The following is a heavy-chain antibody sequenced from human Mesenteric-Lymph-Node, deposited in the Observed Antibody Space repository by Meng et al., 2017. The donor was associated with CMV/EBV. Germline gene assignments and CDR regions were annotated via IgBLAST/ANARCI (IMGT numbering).Heavy chain of an antibody. CDR1: GGTFSSYA. Sequence: SVKVSCKASGGTFSSYAISWVRQAPGQGLEWMGGIIPILGIANYAQKFQGRVTITADKSTSTAHMELSSLRSEDTAVYYCARDHHSIAAADYGMDVWGQGTTVTVSS. J-gene: IGHJ6*02. D-gene: IGHD6-13*01. CDR3: ARDHHSIAAADYGMDV. V-gene: IGHV1-69*10. CDR2: IIPILGIA.